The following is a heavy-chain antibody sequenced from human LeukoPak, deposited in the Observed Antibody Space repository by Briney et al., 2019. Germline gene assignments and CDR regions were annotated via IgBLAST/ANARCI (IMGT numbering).Heavy chain of an antibody. V-gene: IGHV3-48*03. D-gene: IGHD3-10*01. CDR1: GFTFSSYE. CDR2: ISSSGSTI. CDR3: AKALGEGWFGELRVEAFDI. J-gene: IGHJ3*02. Sequence: GGSLRLSCAASGFTFSSYEMNWVRQAPGKGLEWVSYISSSGSTIYYADSVKGRFTISRDNAKNSLYLQMNSLRAEDTALYYCAKALGEGWFGELRVEAFDIWGQGTMVTVSS.